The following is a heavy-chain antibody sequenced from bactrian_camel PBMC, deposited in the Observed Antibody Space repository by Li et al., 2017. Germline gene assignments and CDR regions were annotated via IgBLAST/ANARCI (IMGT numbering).Heavy chain of an antibody. CDR2: IGVTGADT. Sequence: VQLVESGGGSVQTGGSLRLSCEVQGSTNSVLAMGWFRQAPGKDREGVAAIGVTGADTYYADSVKGRFTLSLDKSRRAMYLQMNNLEVEDTGIYYCATDNWRFCPSGRFNEKAYGYWGQGTQVTVS. J-gene: IGHJ4*01. CDR1: GSTNSVLA. V-gene: IGHV3-3*01. D-gene: IGHD1*01. CDR3: ATDNWRFCPSGRFNEKAYGY.